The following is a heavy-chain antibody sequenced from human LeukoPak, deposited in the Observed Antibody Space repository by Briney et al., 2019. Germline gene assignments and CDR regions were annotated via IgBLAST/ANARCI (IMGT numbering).Heavy chain of an antibody. CDR2: ISSSGGTI. CDR1: GFTFSSYE. J-gene: IGHJ4*02. V-gene: IGHV3-48*03. Sequence: PGGSLRLSCAASGFTFSSYEMNWVRQAPGKGLEWLSYISSSGGTIYYADSVKGRFTISRDNAKNSVYLQMNSLRAEDTAVYYCARDERHYFDYWGQGTLVTVSS. CDR3: ARDERHYFDY.